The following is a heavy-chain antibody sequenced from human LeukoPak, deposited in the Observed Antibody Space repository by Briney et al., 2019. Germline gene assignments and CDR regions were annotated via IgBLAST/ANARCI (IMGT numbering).Heavy chain of an antibody. CDR3: ASVRNLGIAVAGPDY. CDR1: GFTFSSYS. Sequence: GGSLRLSCAASGFTFSSYSMNWVRQAPGKGLEWVSSISSSSSYIYYADSVKGRFTISRDNAKNSLYLQMNSLRAEDTAVYYCASVRNLGIAVAGPDYWGQGTRVTVSS. D-gene: IGHD6-19*01. J-gene: IGHJ4*02. CDR2: ISSSSSYI. V-gene: IGHV3-21*01.